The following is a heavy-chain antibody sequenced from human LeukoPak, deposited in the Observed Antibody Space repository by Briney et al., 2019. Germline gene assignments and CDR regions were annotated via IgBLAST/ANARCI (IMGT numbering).Heavy chain of an antibody. CDR1: GYSFTNYW. V-gene: IGHV5-51*01. Sequence: GESLKISCKASGYSFTNYWIGWVRQMPGKGLEWMGIISPGDSDTRYSPSFQGQVTISADKSISTAYLQWSSLKASDTALYYCARHRGYGGNSTRVADYWGQGTLVTVSS. CDR2: ISPGDSDT. CDR3: ARHRGYGGNSTRVADY. J-gene: IGHJ4*02. D-gene: IGHD4-23*01.